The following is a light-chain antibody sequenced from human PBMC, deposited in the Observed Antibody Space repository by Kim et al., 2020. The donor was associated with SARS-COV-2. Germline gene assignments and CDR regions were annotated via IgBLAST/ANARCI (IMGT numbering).Light chain of an antibody. V-gene: IGKV1-16*02. CDR1: QDISTS. Sequence: AARGDRVTITCRASQDISTSVAWFQQKAGKAPKSLNYAASSLQSGVPPKFSGRGSGSDFTLTISSLQPEDFATYYCMQYYIYPPTFGQGTKVDIK. CDR3: MQYYIYPPT. J-gene: IGKJ1*01. CDR2: AAS.